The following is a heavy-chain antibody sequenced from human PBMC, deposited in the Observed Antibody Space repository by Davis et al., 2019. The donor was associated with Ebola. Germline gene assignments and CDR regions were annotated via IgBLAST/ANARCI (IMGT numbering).Heavy chain of an antibody. CDR2: LYYSGST. CDR1: GGSISSYY. V-gene: IGHV4-59*01. J-gene: IGHJ6*02. CDR3: ASVEVVVVPAAIRWDYGMDV. D-gene: IGHD2-2*01. Sequence: MPSETLSLTCTVSGGSISSYYWSWIRQPPGKGLEWIGYLYYSGSTNYNPSLKSRVTISVDTSKNQFSLKLSSVTAADTAVYYCASVEVVVVPAAIRWDYGMDVWGQGTTVTVSS.